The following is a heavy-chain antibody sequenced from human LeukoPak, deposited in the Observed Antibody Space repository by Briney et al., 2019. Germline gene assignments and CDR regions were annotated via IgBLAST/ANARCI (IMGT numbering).Heavy chain of an antibody. CDR3: ARYCSGGSCYSRGSFNY. V-gene: IGHV3-11*01. J-gene: IGHJ4*02. CDR1: GFTFSDYY. D-gene: IGHD2-15*01. Sequence: GGSLRLSCAASGFTFSDYYMSWVRQAPGKGLEWVSYISSRGSTIYYADSVKGRFTIARDNAKNSLYLQMNSLRAEDTAVYYCARYCSGGSCYSRGSFNYWGQGTLVTVSS. CDR2: ISSRGSTI.